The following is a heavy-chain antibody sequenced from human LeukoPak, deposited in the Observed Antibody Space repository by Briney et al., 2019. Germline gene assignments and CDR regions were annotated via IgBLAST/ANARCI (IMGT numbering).Heavy chain of an antibody. CDR3: TRGDYYDSSGYYFLFDY. D-gene: IGHD3-22*01. CDR1: GFTFGDYA. J-gene: IGHJ4*02. CDR2: IRSKAYGGTT. V-gene: IGHV3-49*04. Sequence: GGSLRLSFTASGFTFGDYAMSWVRQAPGKGLEWVGFIRSKAYGGTTEYAASVKGRFTISRDDSKSIAYLQMNSLKTEDTAVYYCTRGDYYDSSGYYFLFDYWGQGTLVTVSS.